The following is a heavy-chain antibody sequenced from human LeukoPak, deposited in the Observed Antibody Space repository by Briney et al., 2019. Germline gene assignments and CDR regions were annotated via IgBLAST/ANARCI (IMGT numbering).Heavy chain of an antibody. J-gene: IGHJ6*02. V-gene: IGHV4-39*07. CDR1: GGSISSSSYY. D-gene: IGHD3-10*02. CDR2: IYYSGST. CDR3: ASLMFGESHAGNYYYGMDV. Sequence: SETLSLTCTVSGGSISSSSYYWGWIRQPPGKGLEWIGSIYYSGSTYYNPSLKSRVTISVDTSKNQFSLKLSSVTAADTAVYYCASLMFGESHAGNYYYGMDVWGQGTTVTVSS.